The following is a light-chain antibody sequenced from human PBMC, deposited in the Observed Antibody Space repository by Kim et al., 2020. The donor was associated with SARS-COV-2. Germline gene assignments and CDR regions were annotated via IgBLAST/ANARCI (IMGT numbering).Light chain of an antibody. Sequence: GKTVTISCTRSSGSIASNNVQWYQQHPGSAPTTVIYEDNQRPSGVPDRFSGSIDSSSNSASLTISGLKTEDEADYYCQSYDSSNVVFGGGTQLTVL. CDR2: EDN. J-gene: IGLJ2*01. CDR1: SGSIASNN. V-gene: IGLV6-57*03. CDR3: QSYDSSNVV.